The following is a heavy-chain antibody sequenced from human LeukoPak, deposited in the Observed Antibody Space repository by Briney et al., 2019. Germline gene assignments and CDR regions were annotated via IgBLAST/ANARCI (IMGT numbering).Heavy chain of an antibody. D-gene: IGHD1-7*01. CDR2: IYYSGTT. V-gene: IGHV4-59*01. CDR3: ARGELLIDY. Sequence: PSETLSLTCTVSGGSISSYYWSWIRQPPGKGLEWIGYIYYSGTTNYNPSLKSRITISVDTSKNQFSLKLRSVTAADTAMYYCARGELLIDYWGRGTLVTVSS. J-gene: IGHJ4*02. CDR1: GGSISSYY.